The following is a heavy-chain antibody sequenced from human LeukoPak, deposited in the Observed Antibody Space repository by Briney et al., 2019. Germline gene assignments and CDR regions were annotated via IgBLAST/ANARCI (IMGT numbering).Heavy chain of an antibody. D-gene: IGHD3-3*01. V-gene: IGHV1-2*02. CDR2: INPNSGGT. CDR3: ARGFYDFWSGPPMDV. J-gene: IGHJ6*04. Sequence: ASVKVSCKATGYTFTGYYMHWVRQAPGQGLEWMGRINPNSGGTNYAQKFQGRVTMTRDTSISTAYMELSRLRSDDTAVYYCARGFYDFWSGPPMDVWGKGTTVTVSS. CDR1: GYTFTGYY.